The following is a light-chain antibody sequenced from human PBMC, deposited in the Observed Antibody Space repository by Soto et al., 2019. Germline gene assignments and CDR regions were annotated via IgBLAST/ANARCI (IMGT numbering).Light chain of an antibody. Sequence: DIQMTQSPSTLSASVRDRVTITCRASQSISSWLAWYQQKPGKAPDLLIYKASTLEGGVPSRFSGSGSGTEFTLTISSLQPDDFATYYCQQYNSYPHTFGQGTKLEI. CDR1: QSISSW. CDR3: QQYNSYPHT. CDR2: KAS. V-gene: IGKV1-5*03. J-gene: IGKJ2*01.